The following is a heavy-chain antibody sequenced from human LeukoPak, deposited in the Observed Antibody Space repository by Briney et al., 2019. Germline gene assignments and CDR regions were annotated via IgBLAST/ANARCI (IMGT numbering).Heavy chain of an antibody. CDR3: ARDLGVSTMILTNYGMDV. CDR2: IYHSGST. D-gene: IGHD4/OR15-4a*01. V-gene: IGHV4-38-2*02. J-gene: IGHJ6*02. Sequence: PSETLSLTCTVSGYSISSGYYWGWIRQPPRKGLEWIGSIYHSGSTYYNPSLKSRVTISVDTSKNQFSLKLSSVTAADTAVYYCARDLGVSTMILTNYGMDVWGQGTTVTVSS. CDR1: GYSISSGYY.